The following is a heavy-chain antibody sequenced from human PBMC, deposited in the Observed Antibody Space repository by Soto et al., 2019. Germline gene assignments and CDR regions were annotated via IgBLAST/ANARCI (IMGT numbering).Heavy chain of an antibody. D-gene: IGHD2-15*01. Sequence: PGESLKISCNGPGYSFTSYWISWVRQMPGKGLEWMGRIDPSDSYTNYSPSFQGHVTISADKSISTAYLQRSSLKASDTAMYYCARRDCSGGSCYYYFDYWGPGTLVTVSS. V-gene: IGHV5-10-1*01. J-gene: IGHJ4*02. CDR3: ARRDCSGGSCYYYFDY. CDR2: IDPSDSYT. CDR1: GYSFTSYW.